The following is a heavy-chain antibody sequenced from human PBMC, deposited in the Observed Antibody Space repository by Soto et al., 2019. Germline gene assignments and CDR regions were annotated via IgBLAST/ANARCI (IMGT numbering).Heavy chain of an antibody. Sequence: SETLSLTCRVSGDSVSSSDYYWAWIRQPPGKGLEWIGSMFYSGLTYYNPSLKSRVTLSVDTSKNQFSVRLNSVTAADTAVYYCAPLSVPLSGPYGIHVWGQGTTVTVSS. CDR1: GDSVSSSDYY. D-gene: IGHD2-15*01. V-gene: IGHV4-39*01. J-gene: IGHJ6*02. CDR3: APLSVPLSGPYGIHV. CDR2: MFYSGLT.